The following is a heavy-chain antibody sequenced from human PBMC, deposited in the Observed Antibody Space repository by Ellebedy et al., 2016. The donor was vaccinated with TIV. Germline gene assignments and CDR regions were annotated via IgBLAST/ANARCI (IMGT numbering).Heavy chain of an antibody. CDR1: GFNLNDHY. Sequence: PGGSLRLSCLTSGFNLNDHYIARVLQAPGKGLEWVVRSRIQPNSYTTEYAASVKGRFTISRDESKNSLYLQMNSLKTEDTAVYYCARIYYGSGSYYPNWYFDLWGRGTLVTVSS. V-gene: IGHV3-72*01. J-gene: IGHJ2*01. D-gene: IGHD3-10*01. CDR2: SRIQPNSYTT. CDR3: ARIYYGSGSYYPNWYFDL.